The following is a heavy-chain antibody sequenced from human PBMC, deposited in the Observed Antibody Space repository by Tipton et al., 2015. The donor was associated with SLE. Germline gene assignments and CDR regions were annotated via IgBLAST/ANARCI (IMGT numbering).Heavy chain of an antibody. CDR3: ARDDYYDSSGYDY. V-gene: IGHV4-59*12. Sequence: TLSLTCSVSDGSISSYYWTWIRQPPGKGLEWIGYIYYSGSTYYNPSLKSRVTISVDTSKNQFSLKLSSVTAADTAVYYCARDDYYDSSGYDYWGQGTLVTVSS. J-gene: IGHJ4*02. CDR1: DGSISSYY. D-gene: IGHD3-22*01. CDR2: IYYSGST.